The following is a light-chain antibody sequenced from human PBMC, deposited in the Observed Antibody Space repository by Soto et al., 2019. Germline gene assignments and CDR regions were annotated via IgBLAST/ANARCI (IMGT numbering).Light chain of an antibody. CDR3: QQCGSSPWT. CDR2: AAS. CDR1: QSVSSYY. Sequence: EIVLTQSPGTLSLSPGERATLSCRASQSVSSYYLAWYQQKPGQAPRLLIYAASSRATGFPDRFSGGGSGTDFTLTISRLEPEDFAVYYCQQCGSSPWTFGQGTKVEIK. V-gene: IGKV3-20*01. J-gene: IGKJ1*01.